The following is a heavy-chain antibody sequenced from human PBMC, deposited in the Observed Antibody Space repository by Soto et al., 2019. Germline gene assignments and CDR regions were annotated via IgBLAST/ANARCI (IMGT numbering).Heavy chain of an antibody. J-gene: IGHJ5*02. D-gene: IGHD6-19*01. CDR2: INHSGST. Sequence: SETLSLTCTVSGGSISSYYWNWIRQPPGKGLEWIGDINHSGSTNYNPSLKSRVTISVDTSKNQFSLKLSSVTAADTAVYYCARERIAVAPGRWFAPWGQGTLVTVSS. V-gene: IGHV4-59*12. CDR3: ARERIAVAPGRWFAP. CDR1: GGSISSYY.